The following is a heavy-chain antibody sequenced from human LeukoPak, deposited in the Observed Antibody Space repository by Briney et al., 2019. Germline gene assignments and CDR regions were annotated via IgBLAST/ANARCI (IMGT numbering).Heavy chain of an antibody. Sequence: SETLSLTCAVYGGSFRGYYWTWIRQPPGKGLEWVGEINHSGSTNYNPSLKSRVTISVDTSKNQFSLKLSSVTAADTAVYYCAGGDSSVGLNYGGEGTRDTVS. V-gene: IGHV4-34*01. J-gene: IGHJ4*02. CDR3: AGGDSSVGLNY. CDR1: GGSFRGYY. D-gene: IGHD1-26*01. CDR2: INHSGST.